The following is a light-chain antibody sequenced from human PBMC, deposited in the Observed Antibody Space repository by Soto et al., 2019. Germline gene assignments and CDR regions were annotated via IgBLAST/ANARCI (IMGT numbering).Light chain of an antibody. J-gene: IGKJ1*01. Sequence: DIQMTQSPSSLSASVGDRVTITCRASQSISNHLNWYQQKPGKAPNLLIYVASTLQSGVPSRFSGSGSGTDFTLTISSLQPEDFATYYCQQSYTMPRTFGQGTKVKIK. CDR1: QSISNH. CDR3: QQSYTMPRT. V-gene: IGKV1-39*01. CDR2: VAS.